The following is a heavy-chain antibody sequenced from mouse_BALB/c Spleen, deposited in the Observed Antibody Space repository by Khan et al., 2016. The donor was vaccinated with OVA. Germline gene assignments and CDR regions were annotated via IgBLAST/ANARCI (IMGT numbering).Heavy chain of an antibody. D-gene: IGHD2-4*01. Sequence: QVQLKQSGPGLVRPSQSLSITCPVSGFSLTTYGVHWVRQSPGKGLEWLGVIWSGGSTDYSAAFISSLSISKDNSKSQVFFKMNSLQPNDTAIYYCARNYEYDEGLAYWGQGTLVTVSA. J-gene: IGHJ3*01. CDR2: IWSGGST. V-gene: IGHV2-2*02. CDR3: ARNYEYDEGLAY. CDR1: GFSLTTYG.